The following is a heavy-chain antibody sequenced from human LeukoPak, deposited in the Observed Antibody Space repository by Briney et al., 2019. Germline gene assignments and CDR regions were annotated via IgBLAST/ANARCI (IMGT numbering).Heavy chain of an antibody. CDR3: VALIRGICY. J-gene: IGHJ4*02. V-gene: IGHV3-72*01. D-gene: IGHD3-10*01. CDR2: SRNEGHSYST. Sequence: PGGSLRLSCAVSGFTFSDHYMDWVRQAPGKGLEWIGRSRNEGHSYSTDFAASVRGRASLSRDHSRNSLYLQINSLRTDDTAVNYCVALIRGICYWGQGTLVTVSS. CDR1: GFTFSDHY.